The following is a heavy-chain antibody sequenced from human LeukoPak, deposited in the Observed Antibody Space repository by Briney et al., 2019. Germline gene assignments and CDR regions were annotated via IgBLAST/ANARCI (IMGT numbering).Heavy chain of an antibody. V-gene: IGHV3-48*03. CDR2: ISSSGNTI. CDR3: ARFESDPNWKHYYYYMDV. Sequence: PGGSLRLSCAASGFAFSSYEMNWVRQAPGKGLEWISYISSSGNTIYYADSVKGRFTISRDNVKNSLYLQMNSLRAEDTAVYYCARFESDPNWKHYYYYMDVWGKGTTVTVSS. CDR1: GFAFSSYE. D-gene: IGHD1-1*01. J-gene: IGHJ6*03.